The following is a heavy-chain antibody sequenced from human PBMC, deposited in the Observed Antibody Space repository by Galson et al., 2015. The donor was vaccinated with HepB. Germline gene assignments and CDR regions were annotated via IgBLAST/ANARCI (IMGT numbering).Heavy chain of an antibody. CDR2: INPSGGST. V-gene: IGHV1-46*01. J-gene: IGHJ3*02. CDR1: GYTFTSYY. D-gene: IGHD6-19*01. Sequence: SVKVSCKASGYTFTSYYMHWVRQAPGQGLEWMGIINPSGGSTSYAQKFQGRVTMTRDTSTSTVYMELSSLRSEDTAVYYCARAGHSSGWGDAFDIWGQGTMVTVSS. CDR3: ARAGHSSGWGDAFDI.